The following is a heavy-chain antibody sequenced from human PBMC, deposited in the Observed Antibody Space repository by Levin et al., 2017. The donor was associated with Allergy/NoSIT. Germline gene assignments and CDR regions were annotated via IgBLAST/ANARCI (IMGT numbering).Heavy chain of an antibody. CDR3: AIPTIVGTTGWYLDY. Sequence: PGGSLRLSCAASGFTFSTYVIHWVRQAPGKGLEWVALISHDGSNKYYADSVKGRFTISRDNSKNTLYLQMNSLRAEDTAVYYCAIPTIVGTTGWYLDYWGQGTLVTVSS. CDR1: GFTFSTYV. V-gene: IGHV3-30-3*01. D-gene: IGHD1-26*01. J-gene: IGHJ4*02. CDR2: ISHDGSNK.